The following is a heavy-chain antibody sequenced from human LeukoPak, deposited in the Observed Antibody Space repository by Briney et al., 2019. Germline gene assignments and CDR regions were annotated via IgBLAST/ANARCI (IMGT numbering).Heavy chain of an antibody. V-gene: IGHV3-23*01. CDR1: GFTFSSYW. CDR2: VLQSGVDT. D-gene: IGHD5-24*01. CDR3: AKDAVSGDGYWEFDH. Sequence: PGGSLRLSCAASGFTFSSYWMSWVRQAPGKGLEWVAGVLQSGVDTDYADSVKGRFTISRDNSKNTLYLQMSGLRVEDTATYYCAKDAVSGDGYWEFDHWGQGTLVTVSS. J-gene: IGHJ4*02.